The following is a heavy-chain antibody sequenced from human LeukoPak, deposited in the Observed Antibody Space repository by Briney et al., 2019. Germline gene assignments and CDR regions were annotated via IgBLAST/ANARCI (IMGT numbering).Heavy chain of an antibody. CDR3: ATYSGYYYY. CDR1: GYTLTELA. J-gene: IGHJ4*02. Sequence: ASVKVSSKVSGYTLTELAMHWVRQAPGEGLEWMGGFDPEDGEAVYAQKFQGRVTMTEDTSTDTAYMELSSLSSEDTAVYFCATYSGYYYYWGQGTLVTVSS. CDR2: FDPEDGEA. D-gene: IGHD3-3*01. V-gene: IGHV1-24*01.